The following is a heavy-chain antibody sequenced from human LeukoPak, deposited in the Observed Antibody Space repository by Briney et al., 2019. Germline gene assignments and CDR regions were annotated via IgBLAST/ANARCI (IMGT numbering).Heavy chain of an antibody. V-gene: IGHV3-30*03. CDR3: TSGIAAAGTIVHGY. Sequence: QPGRSLRLSCAASGFTFSSYGMHWVRQAPGKGLEWVAVISYDGSNKYYADSVKGRFTISRDNSKNTPYLQMNSLRAEDTAVYYCTSGIAAAGTIVHGYWGQGTLVTVSS. CDR1: GFTFSSYG. J-gene: IGHJ4*02. CDR2: ISYDGSNK. D-gene: IGHD6-13*01.